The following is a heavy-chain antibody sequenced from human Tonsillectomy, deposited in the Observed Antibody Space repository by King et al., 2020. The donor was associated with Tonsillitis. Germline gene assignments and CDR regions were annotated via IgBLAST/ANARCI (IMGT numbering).Heavy chain of an antibody. D-gene: IGHD1-7*01. CDR2: IYYSGST. Sequence: QLQESGPGLVKPSETLSLTCTVSGGSISSYYRSWIRQPPGKGLEWIGYIYYSGSTYYNPSLKSRVTISVDTSKNQFSLKLSSVTAADTAVYFCARSGLELRYYYYGMDVWGQGTTVTVSS. CDR1: GGSISSYY. CDR3: ARSGLELRYYYYGMDV. V-gene: IGHV4-59*01. J-gene: IGHJ6*02.